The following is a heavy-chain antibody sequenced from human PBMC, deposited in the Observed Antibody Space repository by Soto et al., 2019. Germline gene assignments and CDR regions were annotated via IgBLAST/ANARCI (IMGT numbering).Heavy chain of an antibody. J-gene: IGHJ4*02. CDR3: AKDKGSSWDFDY. D-gene: IGHD6-13*01. CDR2: ISWNSGSI. V-gene: IGHV3-9*01. Sequence: PGGSLRLSCAASGFTFDDYAMHWVRQAPGKGLEWVSGISWNSGSIGYADSVKGRFTISRDNAKNSLYLQMNSLRAEDTALYYCAKDKGSSWDFDYWGQGTLVTVSS. CDR1: GFTFDDYA.